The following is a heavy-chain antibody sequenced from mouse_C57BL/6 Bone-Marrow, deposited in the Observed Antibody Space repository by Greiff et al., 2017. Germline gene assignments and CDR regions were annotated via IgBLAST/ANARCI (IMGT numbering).Heavy chain of an antibody. V-gene: IGHV3-6*01. D-gene: IGHD2-2*01. Sequence: EVQLVESGPGLVKPSQSLSLSCSVSGYSITSCYYWNWIRKFPGNHLEWMGYLTYDGCNNYNASLKNRISITPETSNNQFFLRLNSVTTEDATTYYCSRGGGYVHFDYWGQGTTLTVSS. CDR3: SRGGGYVHFDY. CDR1: GYSITSCYY. CDR2: LTYDGCN. J-gene: IGHJ2*01.